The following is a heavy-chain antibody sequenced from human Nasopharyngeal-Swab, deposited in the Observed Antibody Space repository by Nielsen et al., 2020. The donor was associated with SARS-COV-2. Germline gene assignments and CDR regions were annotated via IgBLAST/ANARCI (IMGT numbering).Heavy chain of an antibody. CDR1: GFTFTSHG. V-gene: IGHV3-30*02. CDR2: IRNDGSNK. D-gene: IGHD2-21*01. Sequence: GGSLRLSCAASGFTFTSHGMYWVRQAPGEGLDWVAFIRNDGSNKNYADSVKGRFTISRDNSKNTLYLQMNSLRVEDTTVYYCAKAPYLRGLDVWGQGTTVTVSS. CDR3: AKAPYLRGLDV. J-gene: IGHJ6*02.